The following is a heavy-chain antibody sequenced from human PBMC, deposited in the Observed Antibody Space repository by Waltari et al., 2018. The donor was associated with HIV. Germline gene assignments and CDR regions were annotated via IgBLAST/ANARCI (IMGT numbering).Heavy chain of an antibody. J-gene: IGHJ4*02. CDR3: ARDTTVVGTRYFDY. V-gene: IGHV3-53*01. CDR2: IHSRGGT. CDR1: GFTVSIVY. Sequence: EVQLVESGGGLIQPGGSLRLSCAASGFTVSIVYMSWVRQAPGKGLEWVSVIHSRGGTNYADYVKGRFTISRDNSKNTLYLQMNSLGAEDTAVYYCARDTTVVGTRYFDYWGRGTLVTVSS. D-gene: IGHD6-13*01.